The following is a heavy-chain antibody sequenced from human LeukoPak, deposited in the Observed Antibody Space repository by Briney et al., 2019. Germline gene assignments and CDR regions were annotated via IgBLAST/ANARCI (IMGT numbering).Heavy chain of an antibody. J-gene: IGHJ3*02. V-gene: IGHV4-61*02. CDR3: ARLRLPATLGAFDI. Sequence: SETLSLTCNVSGASIRRGRFHWSWIRQPARKGLQWIGRINLSGPIDYNPSLRGRLTLSLDTSNNQFSLKLTSMTAADTAMYYCARLRLPATLGAFDIWGQGTMVTVSS. CDR2: INLSGPI. CDR1: GASIRRGRFH. D-gene: IGHD5-12*01.